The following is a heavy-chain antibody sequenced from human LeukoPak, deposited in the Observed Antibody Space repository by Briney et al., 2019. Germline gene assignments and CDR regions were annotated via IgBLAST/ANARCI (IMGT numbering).Heavy chain of an antibody. CDR2: IYYSGST. D-gene: IGHD3-10*01. V-gene: IGHV4-4*02. CDR3: ARRSFTMEDY. J-gene: IGHJ4*02. Sequence: SGTLSLTCAVSGGSISSSNWWSWVRQPPGKGLEWIGYIYYSGSTNYNPSLKSRVTISVDTSKNQFSLKLSSVTAADTAVYYCARRSFTMEDYWGQGTLVTVSS. CDR1: GGSISSSNW.